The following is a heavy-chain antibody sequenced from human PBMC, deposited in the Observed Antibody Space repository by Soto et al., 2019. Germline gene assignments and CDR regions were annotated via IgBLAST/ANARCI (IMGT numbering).Heavy chain of an antibody. CDR2: TYYSGTT. CDR3: ASRDVDTTMVGRDY. CDR1: GGSISSGGYY. V-gene: IGHV4-31*03. Sequence: QVQLQESGPGLVKPSQTLSLTCTVSGGSISSGGYYWYWIRQHSGKGLEWIGFTYYSGTTYYNPSLTRRVTISVDTSKNQFSLKLRSVTAADTAVYYCASRDVDTTMVGRDYWGQGTLVTVSS. D-gene: IGHD5-18*01. J-gene: IGHJ4*02.